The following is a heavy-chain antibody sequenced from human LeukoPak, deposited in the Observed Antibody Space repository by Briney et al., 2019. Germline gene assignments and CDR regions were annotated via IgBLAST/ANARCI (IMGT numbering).Heavy chain of an antibody. V-gene: IGHV1-3*01. CDR3: ARAYSSGWYYGMDV. Sequence: ASVKVSCKDSGYTFTSYAMHWVRQAPGQRLEWMGWINAGNGNTKYSQKFQGRVTITRDTSASTAYMELSSLRSEDTAVYYCARAYSSGWYYGMDVWGQGTTVTVSS. CDR2: INAGNGNT. J-gene: IGHJ6*02. CDR1: GYTFTSYA. D-gene: IGHD6-19*01.